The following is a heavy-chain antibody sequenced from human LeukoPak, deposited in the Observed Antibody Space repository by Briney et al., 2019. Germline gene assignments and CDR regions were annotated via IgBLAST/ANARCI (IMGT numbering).Heavy chain of an antibody. V-gene: IGHV3-33*01. J-gene: IGHJ4*02. CDR3: ASGYCSNSNCYSIDY. D-gene: IGHD2-2*03. CDR2: IWYDGSNK. Sequence: GGSLRLSCAASGFTFSSYGMHWVRQAPGKGLEWLAIIWYDGSNKYYADSAKGRFTISRDNSKNTLYLQMDSLRAEDTAMYYCASGYCSNSNCYSIDYWGQGTLVTVSS. CDR1: GFTFSSYG.